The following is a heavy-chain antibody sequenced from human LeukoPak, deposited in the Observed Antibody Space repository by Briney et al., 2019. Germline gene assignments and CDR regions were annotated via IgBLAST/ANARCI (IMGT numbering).Heavy chain of an antibody. CDR1: GYSFTSYW. D-gene: IGHD2-2*01. V-gene: IGHV5-51*01. CDR2: IYPGDSDT. CDR3: ARSPLYCSSTSCYPNAFDI. Sequence: GESLKISCKGSGYSFTSYWIGWVRQMPGKGLEWMGIIYPGDSDTRYSPSFQGQVTIPADKSISTAYLQWSSLKASDTAMYYCARSPLYCSSTSCYPNAFDIWGQGTMVTVSS. J-gene: IGHJ3*02.